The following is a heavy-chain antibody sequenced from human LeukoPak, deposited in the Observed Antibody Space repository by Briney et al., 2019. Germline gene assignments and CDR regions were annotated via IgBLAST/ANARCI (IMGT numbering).Heavy chain of an antibody. J-gene: IGHJ4*02. CDR1: GFTFSDYY. V-gene: IGHV3-11*01. D-gene: IGHD3/OR15-3a*01. Sequence: PGGSLRLSCAASGFTFSDYYMSWIRQAPGKGLERVSYISSSGSTIYYADSVKGRFTISRDNAKNSLYLQMNSLRAEDTAVYYCARVRRGPKYYFDYWGQGTLVTVSS. CDR3: ARVRRGPKYYFDY. CDR2: ISSSGSTI.